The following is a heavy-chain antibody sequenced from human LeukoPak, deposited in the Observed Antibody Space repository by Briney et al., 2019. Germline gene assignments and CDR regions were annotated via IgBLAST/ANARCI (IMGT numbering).Heavy chain of an antibody. V-gene: IGHV3-30-3*01. CDR3: ARAHGRFGELLKANWFDP. D-gene: IGHD3-10*01. CDR2: ISYDGSNK. Sequence: GGSLRLSCVASGFTFSSYAMHWVRQAPGKGLEWVAVISYDGSNKYYADSVKGRFTISRDNSKNTLYLQMNSLRAEDTAVHYCARAHGRFGELLKANWFDPWGQGTLVTVSS. J-gene: IGHJ5*02. CDR1: GFTFSSYA.